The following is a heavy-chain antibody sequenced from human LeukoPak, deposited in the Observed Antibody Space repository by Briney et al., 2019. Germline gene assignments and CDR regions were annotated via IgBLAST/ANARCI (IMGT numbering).Heavy chain of an antibody. CDR1: GGSISSSSYY. D-gene: IGHD1-26*01. V-gene: IGHV4-39*07. J-gene: IGHJ5*02. CDR2: IYYSGST. CDR3: ARGATKIVANWFDP. Sequence: PSQTLSLTCTVSGGSISSSSYYWGWIRQPPGKGLEWIGSIYYSGSTYYNPSLKSRVTISVDTSKNQFSLKLSSVTAADTAVYYCARGATKIVANWFDPWGQGTLVTVSS.